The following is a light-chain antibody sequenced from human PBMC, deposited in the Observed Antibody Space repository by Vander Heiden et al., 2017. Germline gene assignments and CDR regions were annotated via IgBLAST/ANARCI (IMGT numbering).Light chain of an antibody. Sequence: DIVMTQFPASLTVSLGERATINCESSQSVLDSSNNRNFLAWYQQKAGQSPKLLIYWSSTRASGVPDRFSGSGSGTDFTLIISSVQAEDVAVYYCQQYYTTPLTFGGGTKVAIK. V-gene: IGKV4-1*01. CDR3: QQYYTTPLT. J-gene: IGKJ4*01. CDR2: WSS. CDR1: QSVLDSSNNRNF.